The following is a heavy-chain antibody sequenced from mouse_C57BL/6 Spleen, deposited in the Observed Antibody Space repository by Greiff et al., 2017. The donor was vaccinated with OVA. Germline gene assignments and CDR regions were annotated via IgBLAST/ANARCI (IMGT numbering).Heavy chain of an antibody. CDR2: IYWDDDK. CDR3: ARLYYYGSSYESAMDY. Sequence: QVTLKVSGPGILQSSQTLSLTCSFSGFSLSTSGMGVSWIRQPSGKGLEWLAHIYWDDDKRYNPSLKSRLTISKDTSRNQVFLKITSVDTADTATYYCARLYYYGSSYESAMDYWGQGTSVTVSS. V-gene: IGHV8-12*01. D-gene: IGHD1-1*01. CDR1: GFSLSTSGMG. J-gene: IGHJ4*01.